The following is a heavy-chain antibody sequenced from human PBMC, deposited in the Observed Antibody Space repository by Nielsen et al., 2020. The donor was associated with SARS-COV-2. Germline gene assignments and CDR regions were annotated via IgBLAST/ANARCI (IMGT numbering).Heavy chain of an antibody. V-gene: IGHV3-48*01. CDR3: TRARGYSYGYSDF. CDR1: GFTFSSYS. J-gene: IGHJ4*02. CDR2: ISGSSNTI. D-gene: IGHD5-18*01. Sequence: ETLSLTCGASGFTFSSYSMNWVRQAPGKGLEWVSYISGSSNTIDYADSVRGRFTISRDNAKNSLYLLMDTLRAEDTAVYYCTRARGYSYGYSDFWGQGTLVTVSS.